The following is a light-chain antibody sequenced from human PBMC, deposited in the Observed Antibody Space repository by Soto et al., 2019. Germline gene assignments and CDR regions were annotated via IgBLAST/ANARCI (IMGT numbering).Light chain of an antibody. CDR3: TSYTSSTTLDV. V-gene: IGLV2-14*01. J-gene: IGLJ1*01. CDR1: SSDVGGYNY. CDR2: EVS. Sequence: ARTQPASVSGSPGQSITISCTGTSSDVGGYNYVSRYQQHPGKAPKLMIYEVSNRPSGVSNRFSGSKSGHTASLTISGLQSEDEADYFCTSYTSSTTLDVFGTGTKVTVL.